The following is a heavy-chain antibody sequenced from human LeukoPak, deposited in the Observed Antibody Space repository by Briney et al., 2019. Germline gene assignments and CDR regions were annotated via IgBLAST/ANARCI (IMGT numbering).Heavy chain of an antibody. CDR1: GFTFTTYW. CDR2: IKQDGTEK. D-gene: IGHD3-10*02. V-gene: IGHV3-7*01. Sequence: GGSLRLSCAASGFTFTTYWMSWVRQPPGKGLEWVANIKQDGTEKYYVDSVKGRFTISRDNAKNSLYLQMNSLRAEDTAVYYCARGTMFPYYFDYWGQGTLVTVSS. J-gene: IGHJ4*02. CDR3: ARGTMFPYYFDY.